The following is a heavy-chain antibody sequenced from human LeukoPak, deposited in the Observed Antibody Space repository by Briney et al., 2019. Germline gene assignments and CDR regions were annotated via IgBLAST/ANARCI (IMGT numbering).Heavy chain of an antibody. CDR3: ARTSIAAHTDY. V-gene: IGHV4-31*03. J-gene: IGHJ4*02. CDR1: GGSISSGGYY. CDR2: IYYSGST. Sequence: SETLSLTCTVSGGSISSGGYYWSWIRQHPGKGLEWIGYIYYSGSTCYNPSLKSRVTISVDTSKNQSSLKLSSVTAADTAVYYCARTSIAAHTDYWGQGTLVTVSS. D-gene: IGHD6-6*01.